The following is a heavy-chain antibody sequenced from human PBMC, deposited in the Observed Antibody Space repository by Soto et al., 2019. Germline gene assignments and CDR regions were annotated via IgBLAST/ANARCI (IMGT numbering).Heavy chain of an antibody. Sequence: EVQLVESGGGLVQPGGSLRLSCAASGFTFSSYAMHWVRQAPGKGLEYVSAISSNGGSTYYANSVKGRFTISRDNSKNTLYLQMGSLRAEDMAVYYCARDTGSGRGAFDIWGQGTMVTVSS. D-gene: IGHD3-10*01. CDR1: GFTFSSYA. CDR3: ARDTGSGRGAFDI. J-gene: IGHJ3*02. V-gene: IGHV3-64*01. CDR2: ISSNGGST.